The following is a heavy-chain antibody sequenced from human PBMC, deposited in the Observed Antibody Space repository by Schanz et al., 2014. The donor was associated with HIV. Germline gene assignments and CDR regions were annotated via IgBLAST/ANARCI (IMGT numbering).Heavy chain of an antibody. J-gene: IGHJ4*02. D-gene: IGHD3-3*01. CDR3: AKGGSYYDFWSGYSYYFDD. Sequence: QVQLVESGGGVVQPGRSPRLSCAASGFTFRSHGVHWVRQAPGKGLEWVAVISYDGSYKYYADSVKGRFTISRDNSKNTLYLQMNSLRAEDTAVYYCAKGGSYYDFWSGYSYYFDDWGQGTLVTVSS. V-gene: IGHV3-30*18. CDR1: GFTFRSHG. CDR2: ISYDGSYK.